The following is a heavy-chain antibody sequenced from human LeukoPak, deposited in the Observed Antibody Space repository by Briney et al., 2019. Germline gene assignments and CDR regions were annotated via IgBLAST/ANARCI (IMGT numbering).Heavy chain of an antibody. J-gene: IGHJ5*02. D-gene: IGHD2-15*01. CDR2: LSGSGSTT. CDR1: GFTFSSDG. Sequence: GGSLRLSCAASGFTFSSDGMSWVRQAPGKGLEWVSALSGSGSTTYYADSVKGRFTISRDNSKNTLYLQMNGLRAEDTAVYYCAKDGDIVVVVAANFNWFDPWGQGTLVTVSS. V-gene: IGHV3-23*01. CDR3: AKDGDIVVVVAANFNWFDP.